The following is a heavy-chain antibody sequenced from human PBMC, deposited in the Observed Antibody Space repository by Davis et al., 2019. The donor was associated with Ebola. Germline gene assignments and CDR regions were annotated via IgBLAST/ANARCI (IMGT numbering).Heavy chain of an antibody. D-gene: IGHD2-15*01. CDR2: INPNSGGT. CDR3: ARGPLSDIVVVVAASLEYFQH. Sequence: ASVKVSCKASGYTFTNYGITWVRQAPGQGLEWMGRINPNSGGTNYAQKFQGRVTMTRDTSISTAYMELSRLRSDDTAVYYCARGPLSDIVVVVAASLEYFQHWGQGTLVTVSS. J-gene: IGHJ1*01. V-gene: IGHV1-2*06. CDR1: GYTFTNYG.